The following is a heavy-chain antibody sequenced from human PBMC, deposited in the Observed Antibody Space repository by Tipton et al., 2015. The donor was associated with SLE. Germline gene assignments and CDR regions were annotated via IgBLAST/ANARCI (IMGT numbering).Heavy chain of an antibody. J-gene: IGHJ6*02. Sequence: QVQLVQSGGGLVQPGGSLRLSCAASQMMLSGNEMNWVRQAPGKGLEWIGEINHGGSTNYNPSLKTRVTMSVDTSKKQFSLKLGSVTAADTAVYYCARGKGNSSGWGHYYFYGMDVWGQGTTVTVSS. D-gene: IGHD6-19*01. CDR1: QMMLSGNE. V-gene: IGHV4-34*01. CDR2: INHGGST. CDR3: ARGKGNSSGWGHYYFYGMDV.